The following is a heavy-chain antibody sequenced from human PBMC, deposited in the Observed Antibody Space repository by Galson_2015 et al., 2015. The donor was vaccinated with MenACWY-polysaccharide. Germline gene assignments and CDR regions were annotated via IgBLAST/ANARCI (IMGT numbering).Heavy chain of an antibody. CDR1: GDSVSGNSVA. J-gene: IGHJ4*02. V-gene: IGHV6-1*01. CDR2: TYFRSKWYS. D-gene: IGHD6-19*01. CDR3: ARGLAVTGYYFDY. Sequence: CAISGDSVSGNSVAWNWIRQSPSRGLEWLGRTYFRSKWYSDYAESVKSRISINADTSKNQFSLQLNSMTPEDTAVYYCARGLAVTGYYFDYWGQGTLVTVSS.